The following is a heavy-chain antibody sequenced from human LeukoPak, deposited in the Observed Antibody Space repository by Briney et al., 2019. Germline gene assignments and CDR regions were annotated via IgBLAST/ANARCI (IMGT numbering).Heavy chain of an antibody. CDR1: LGTLSSYA. Sequence: ASVTVSCKATLGTLSSYAISWVRQAPAQGLEWMGRIISIFGIAHYPQKFQGRVTITADKSTSTAYMELSSLRSEDTAVYYCARQPDGYNSYYFDYWGQGTLVTVSS. V-gene: IGHV1-69*04. CDR2: IISIFGIA. J-gene: IGHJ4*02. CDR3: ARQPDGYNSYYFDY. D-gene: IGHD5-24*01.